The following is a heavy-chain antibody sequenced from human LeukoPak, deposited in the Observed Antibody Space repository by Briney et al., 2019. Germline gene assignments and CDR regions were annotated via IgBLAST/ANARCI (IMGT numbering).Heavy chain of an antibody. J-gene: IGHJ5*02. D-gene: IGHD3-10*01. V-gene: IGHV1-18*01. CDR1: GYTFTSYG. Sequence: GASVKVSCKASGYTFTSYGISWVRQAPGQGLEWMGWISAYNDNTNYAQKLQGRVTMTTDTSTSTAYMELRSLRSDDTAVYYCARALITMVRGVISWFDPWGQGTLVTVSS. CDR2: ISAYNDNT. CDR3: ARALITMVRGVISWFDP.